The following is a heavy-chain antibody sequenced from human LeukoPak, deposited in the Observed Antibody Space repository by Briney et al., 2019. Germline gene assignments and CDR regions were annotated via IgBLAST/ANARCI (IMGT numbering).Heavy chain of an antibody. D-gene: IGHD2-2*01. J-gene: IGHJ4*02. Sequence: GGSLRLSCAASGXTFSSYSMNWVRQAPGKGQEWVSSISSSGSYISYTDSVKGRFTISRANSKNSLYLQMNSLRAEDTAVYYCAKGDTGWAIVPAAIAYWGQGTLVTVSS. CDR1: GXTFSSYS. CDR2: ISSSGSYI. CDR3: AKGDTGWAIVPAAIAY. V-gene: IGHV3-21*04.